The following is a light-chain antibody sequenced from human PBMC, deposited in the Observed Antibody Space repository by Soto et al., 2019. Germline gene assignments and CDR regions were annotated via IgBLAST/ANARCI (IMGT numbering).Light chain of an antibody. J-gene: IGKJ1*01. CDR1: QSVSSSF. CDR2: GAS. CDR3: QQYDSSPWT. Sequence: ESVLTKSPGTLSLSPGERATLSCRASQSVSSSFLAWYQLKPGQAPRLLIYGASSRATGIPDRFSGSGSGTDFILTISRLEPEDFAVYYCQQYDSSPWTFGQGTKVEIK. V-gene: IGKV3-20*01.